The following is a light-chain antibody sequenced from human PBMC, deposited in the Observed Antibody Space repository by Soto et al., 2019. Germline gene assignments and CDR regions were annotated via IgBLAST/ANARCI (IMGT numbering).Light chain of an antibody. V-gene: IGKV3-15*01. CDR1: QSVSRSY. Sequence: EIVLTQSPGTLSLSPGDRATLSCRASQSVSRSYLGWYQQKPGQAPRLLIYGASTRAAGIPARFSGSGSGTEFILTISSLQSEDFAVYYCHEYNTWPWTFGQGTRLEIK. CDR3: HEYNTWPWT. J-gene: IGKJ5*01. CDR2: GAS.